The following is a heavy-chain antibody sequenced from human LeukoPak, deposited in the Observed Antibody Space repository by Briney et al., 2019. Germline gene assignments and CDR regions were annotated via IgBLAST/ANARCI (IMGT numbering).Heavy chain of an antibody. V-gene: IGHV1-46*01. D-gene: IGHD3-3*01. CDR2: INPSGGST. CDR1: GYSFTSHY. CDR3: ARGSGSYYYYYMDV. J-gene: IGHJ6*03. Sequence: ASVKVSCKASGYSFTSHYMHWVRQAPGQGLEWLGLINPSGGSTSYAQKFQGRVTMTRDMSTSTVYMELSSLRSEDTAVYYCARGSGSYYYYYMDVWGKGTTVTVSS.